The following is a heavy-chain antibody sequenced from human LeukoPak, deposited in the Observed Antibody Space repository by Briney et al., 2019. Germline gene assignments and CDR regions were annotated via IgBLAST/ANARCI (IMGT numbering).Heavy chain of an antibody. CDR1: GGTFSTYA. D-gene: IGHD3-3*01. Sequence: SVKVSCKXSGGTFSTYAISWVRQAPGQGPEWMGGIIPIFGTANYAQKFQGRVTIIADESMSTAQMELSSLRSEDTAVYYCTREPHRDFWSGLIFDYWGQGLLVTVSS. V-gene: IGHV1-69*13. CDR2: IIPIFGTA. J-gene: IGHJ4*02. CDR3: TREPHRDFWSGLIFDY.